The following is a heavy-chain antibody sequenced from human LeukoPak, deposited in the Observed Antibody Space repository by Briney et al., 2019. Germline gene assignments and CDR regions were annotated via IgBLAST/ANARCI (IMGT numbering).Heavy chain of an antibody. D-gene: IGHD3-22*01. CDR1: GYTFNNYA. Sequence: GGSLRLSCAASGYTFNNYAMDWVRQAPGKGLEWVSGISDSGGGTFYADSVKGRFTISRYNSKNTLYLQMNSLRAEDTAVYYCAKDLELTSGYYRVAFDYWGQGTLVTVSS. J-gene: IGHJ4*02. CDR2: ISDSGGGT. V-gene: IGHV3-23*01. CDR3: AKDLELTSGYYRVAFDY.